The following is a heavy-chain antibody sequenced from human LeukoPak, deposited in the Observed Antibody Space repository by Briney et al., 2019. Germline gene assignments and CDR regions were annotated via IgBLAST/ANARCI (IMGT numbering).Heavy chain of an antibody. J-gene: IGHJ3*02. CDR2: IYHRGDT. CDR1: GHSISSGYY. Sequence: PSETLSLTCTVSGHSISSGYYWSWIRQPPGKGLEWIGNIYHRGDTYYNGSLHSRVTISLDTSNNQFSLKLSSVTAADTAMFYCARLSVSLNAFDMWGQGTLVTVSS. V-gene: IGHV4-38-2*02. CDR3: ARLSVSLNAFDM.